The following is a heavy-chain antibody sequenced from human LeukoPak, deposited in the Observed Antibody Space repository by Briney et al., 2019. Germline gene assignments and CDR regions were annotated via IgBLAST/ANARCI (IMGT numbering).Heavy chain of an antibody. V-gene: IGHV4-30-4*01. CDR2: IYYSGST. CDR3: ARAEIDPVRGVTNLDY. D-gene: IGHD3-10*01. CDR1: GGSISSGDYY. Sequence: SETLSLTCTVSGGSISSGDYYWSWIRQPPGKGLEWIGYIYYSGSTYYNPSLKSRVTISVDTSKNQFSLKLSSVTAADTAVYYCARAEIDPVRGVTNLDYWGQGTLVTVSS. J-gene: IGHJ4*02.